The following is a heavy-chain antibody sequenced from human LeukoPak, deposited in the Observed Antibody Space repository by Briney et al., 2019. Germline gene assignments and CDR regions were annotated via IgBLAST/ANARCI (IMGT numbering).Heavy chain of an antibody. CDR2: ISHSGST. J-gene: IGHJ4*02. Sequence: SGTLSLTCAVSGVSISSSNWWSWVRQPPGKGLEWIGEISHSGSTNYNPSLKSRVTISVDKSKSQFSLKLSSVTAADTAVYYCARVIIAVAGRGSFDYWGQGTLVTVSS. V-gene: IGHV4-4*02. CDR3: ARVIIAVAGRGSFDY. D-gene: IGHD6-19*01. CDR1: GVSISSSNW.